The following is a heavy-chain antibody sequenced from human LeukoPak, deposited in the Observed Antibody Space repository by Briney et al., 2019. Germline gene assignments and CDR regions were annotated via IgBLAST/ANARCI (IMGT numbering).Heavy chain of an antibody. V-gene: IGHV3-9*01. J-gene: IGHJ3*02. D-gene: IGHD2-15*01. CDR3: AKAATPSPQLFDAFDI. CDR2: ISWNSGSI. CDR1: GFTFDDYA. Sequence: GGSLRLSCAASGFTFDDYAMHWVRQAPWKGLEWVSGISWNSGSIGYADSVKGRFTISRDNAKNSLYLQMNSLRAEDTALYYCAKAATPSPQLFDAFDIWGQGTMVTVSS.